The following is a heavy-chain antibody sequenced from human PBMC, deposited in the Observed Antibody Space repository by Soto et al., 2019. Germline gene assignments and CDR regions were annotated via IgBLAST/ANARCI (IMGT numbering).Heavy chain of an antibody. CDR3: ARRDSGGFYRFFDS. CDR2: TGSGTGPG. D-gene: IGHD2-15*01. Sequence: QVQMVQSGAEVKKSGASVKVSCKASGYTFTDFGLSWVRQAPGQGLEWMGGTGSGTGPGNHAQKFQGRLTVTADKSTSTVYMELTNLSSEDTAVYYCARRDSGGFYRFFDSWGQGTLVTVSS. CDR1: GYTFTDFG. V-gene: IGHV1-18*04. J-gene: IGHJ4*02.